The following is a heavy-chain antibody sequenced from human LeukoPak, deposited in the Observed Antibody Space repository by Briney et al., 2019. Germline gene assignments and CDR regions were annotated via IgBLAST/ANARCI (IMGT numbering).Heavy chain of an antibody. J-gene: IGHJ4*02. V-gene: IGHV3-23*01. CDR1: GFTFSRSA. CDR3: AKDGLYYDGSEHVYYFDS. D-gene: IGHD3-22*01. CDR2: IIYSGGAR. Sequence: GGSLILSCASSGFTFSRSAMTWGRQGPGTGLEFVASIIYSGGARYYADSVKGRFTISRDNSKNTLYLQMNSLRAEDTALYYCAKDGLYYDGSEHVYYFDSWGQGTLVTVSS.